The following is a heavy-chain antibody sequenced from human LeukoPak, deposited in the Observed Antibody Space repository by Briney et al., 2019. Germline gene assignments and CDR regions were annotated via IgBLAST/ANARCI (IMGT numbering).Heavy chain of an antibody. Sequence: PSETLSLTCAVYGGSFSGYYWNWIRQPPGKGLEWIGEINHSGSTNYNPSLKSRVTISVDTSKNQFSLKLSSVTAADTAVYYCARGGYYGSGNDFRFDPWGQGTLVTVSS. D-gene: IGHD3-10*01. V-gene: IGHV4-34*01. CDR2: INHSGST. J-gene: IGHJ5*02. CDR1: GGSFSGYY. CDR3: ARGGYYGSGNDFRFDP.